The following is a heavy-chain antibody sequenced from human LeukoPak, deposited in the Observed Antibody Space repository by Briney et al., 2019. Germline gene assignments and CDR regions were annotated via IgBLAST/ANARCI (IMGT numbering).Heavy chain of an antibody. J-gene: IGHJ6*03. CDR1: GGSISSGSYY. D-gene: IGHD2-15*01. CDR2: IYTSGST. V-gene: IGHV4-61*02. Sequence: SETLSLTCTVSGGSISSGSYYWSWIRQPAGKGLEWIGRIYTSGSTNYNPSLKSRVTISVDTSKNQFSLKLSSVAAADTAVYYCARVGYCSGGSCYRKYYYYYYYMDVWGKGTTVTVSS. CDR3: ARVGYCSGGSCYRKYYYYYYYMDV.